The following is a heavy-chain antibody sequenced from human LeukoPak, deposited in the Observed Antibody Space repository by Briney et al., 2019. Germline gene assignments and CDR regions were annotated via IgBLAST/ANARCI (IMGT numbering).Heavy chain of an antibody. CDR2: IIGGGGST. CDR3: ARATQYCSGGSCYDTWFDP. J-gene: IGHJ5*02. D-gene: IGHD2-15*01. V-gene: IGHV3-23*01. CDR1: GFPFSSHG. Sequence: GGTLRLSCAASGFPFSSHGMSWVRQAPGKGLEWVSGIIGGGGSTYYADSVKGRFTISGDNSRNTLFLQMNSLRAEDTAVYYCARATQYCSGGSCYDTWFDPWGQGTLVTVSS.